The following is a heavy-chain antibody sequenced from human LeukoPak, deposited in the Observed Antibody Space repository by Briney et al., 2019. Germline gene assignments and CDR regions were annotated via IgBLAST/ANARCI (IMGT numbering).Heavy chain of an antibody. CDR3: ARAPTSSNYHWFDP. V-gene: IGHV4-38-2*01. CDR1: GYSIGSGYH. D-gene: IGHD4-11*01. J-gene: IGHJ5*02. Sequence: PSETLSLTCAVSGYSIGSGYHWGWIRQPPGKGLEWIGSIYHGGSTYYNPSLKSRVTVSLDTSKNQFSLNLTSVTAADTAVYYCARAPTSSNYHWFDPWGQGTLVTVSS. CDR2: IYHGGST.